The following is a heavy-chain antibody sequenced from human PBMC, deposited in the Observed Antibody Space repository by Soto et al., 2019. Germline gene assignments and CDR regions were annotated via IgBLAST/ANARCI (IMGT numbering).Heavy chain of an antibody. CDR1: GGSVSSGSYY. Sequence: SETLSLTCTVSGGSVSSGSYYWSWIRQPPGKGLEWIGYIYYSGSTNYNPSLKSRVTISVDMSKNQFSLKLSSVTAADTAVYYCARDRCSGGSCYSHYYYGMDVWGQGTTVTVSS. J-gene: IGHJ6*02. CDR3: ARDRCSGGSCYSHYYYGMDV. CDR2: IYYSGST. V-gene: IGHV4-61*01. D-gene: IGHD2-15*01.